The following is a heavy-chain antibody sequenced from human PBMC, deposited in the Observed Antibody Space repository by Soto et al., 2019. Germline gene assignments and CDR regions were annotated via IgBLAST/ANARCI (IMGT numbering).Heavy chain of an antibody. CDR3: ARDPSYYGMDV. Sequence: QVQLVQSGAAEKKPGASVKVSCKASGYTFTSYAMPWVRKAPGQRREWMGWINAGNGNTKYSQKFQGRVTITRDTSASTDYMELSSLRSEDTAVYYCARDPSYYGMDVWGQGTTVTVSS. J-gene: IGHJ6*02. V-gene: IGHV1-3*05. CDR2: INAGNGNT. CDR1: GYTFTSYA.